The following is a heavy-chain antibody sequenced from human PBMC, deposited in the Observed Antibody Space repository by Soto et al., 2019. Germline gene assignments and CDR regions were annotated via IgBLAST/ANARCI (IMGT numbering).Heavy chain of an antibody. CDR1: GFTFSSYS. V-gene: IGHV3-23*01. D-gene: IGHD6-6*01. CDR3: AKCIAARPNWFVP. CDR2: ISGSGGST. J-gene: IGHJ5*02. Sequence: GGSLRLSCAASGFTFSSYSMSWVRQAPGKGLEWVSAISGSGGSTYYADSVKGRFTISRDNSKNTLYMQMNSLRAEDSAVYYCAKCIAARPNWFVPWGQGTLVTVS.